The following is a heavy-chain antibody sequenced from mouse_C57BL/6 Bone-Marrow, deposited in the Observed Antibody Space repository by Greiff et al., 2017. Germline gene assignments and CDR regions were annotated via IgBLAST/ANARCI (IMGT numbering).Heavy chain of an antibody. CDR3: ARDYYYGSSLFAY. J-gene: IGHJ3*01. CDR2: ISSGSRTI. V-gene: IGHV5-17*01. D-gene: IGHD1-1*01. CDR1: GFTFSDYG. Sequence: EVKLMESGGGLVKPGGSLKLSCAATGFTFSDYGMHWVRQAPEKGLEWVAYISSGSRTIYYADTVKGRFTISRDNAKNTLFLQMTSLRSEDTAMYYCARDYYYGSSLFAYWGQGTLVTVSA.